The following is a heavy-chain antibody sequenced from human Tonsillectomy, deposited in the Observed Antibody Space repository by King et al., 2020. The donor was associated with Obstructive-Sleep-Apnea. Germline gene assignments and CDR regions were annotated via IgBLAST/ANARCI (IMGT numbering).Heavy chain of an antibody. CDR1: GGSISSSSYY. CDR2: IYYSGST. J-gene: IGHJ4*02. Sequence: LQLQESGPGLVKPSETLSLTCTVSGGSISSSSYYWGWIRPPPGKGLEWIGSIYYSGSTYYNPSLKSRVTISVDTSKNQFSLKLSSVTAADTAVYYCARVTQEYYYGSGSYPAYFDYWGQGTLVTVSS. V-gene: IGHV4-39*07. CDR3: ARVTQEYYYGSGSYPAYFDY. D-gene: IGHD3-10*01.